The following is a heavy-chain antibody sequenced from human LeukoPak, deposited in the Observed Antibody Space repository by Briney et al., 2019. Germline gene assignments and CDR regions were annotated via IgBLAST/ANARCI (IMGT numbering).Heavy chain of an antibody. D-gene: IGHD5-24*01. Sequence: GGSLRLSCAASGFTFGDYYMSWIRQAPGKGLEWVSYISRSGSTIYYADSVKGRFTISRDNAKNSLYLQMNSLRAEDTAVYYCARDGHNSHFDYWGQGTLVTVSS. V-gene: IGHV3-11*04. CDR2: ISRSGSTI. CDR3: ARDGHNSHFDY. J-gene: IGHJ4*02. CDR1: GFTFGDYY.